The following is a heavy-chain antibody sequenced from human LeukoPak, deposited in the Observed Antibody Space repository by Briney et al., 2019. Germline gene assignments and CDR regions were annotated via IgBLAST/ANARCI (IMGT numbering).Heavy chain of an antibody. D-gene: IGHD6-13*01. Sequence: GGSLRLSCSASGFTFSSYAMHWVRQAPGKGLEYVSAISSNGGSTYYADSVKGRFTISRDNSKNTLYLQMSSLRAEDTAVYYCARGPRINIAAAGTCFDYWGQGTLVTVSS. V-gene: IGHV3-64D*06. CDR2: ISSNGGST. CDR3: ARGPRINIAAAGTCFDY. J-gene: IGHJ4*02. CDR1: GFTFSSYA.